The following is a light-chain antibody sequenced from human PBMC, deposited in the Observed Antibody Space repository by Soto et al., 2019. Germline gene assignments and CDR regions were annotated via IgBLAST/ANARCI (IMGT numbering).Light chain of an antibody. CDR3: QQSYSTPPT. CDR1: QSFGRN. Sequence: DIQMTQSPASLSASVGDRVTISCRASQSFGRNLNWYQQKPGKAPTLLIFTSSSLQSGDPSRFSGSGSGTDFILTLSSLKPEDFATYYRQQSYSTPPTFVPGTKVEIK. CDR2: TSS. J-gene: IGKJ1*01. V-gene: IGKV1-39*01.